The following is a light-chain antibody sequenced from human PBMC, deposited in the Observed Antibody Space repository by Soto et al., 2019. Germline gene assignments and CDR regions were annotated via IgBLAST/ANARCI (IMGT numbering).Light chain of an antibody. Sequence: QPVLTQSPSASASLGDSVRLTCTLTSGHTNFAVAWHQQQPDRGPRFLLKMTSDGTHTKGDGVPDRFSGSSSGAERYLIISSLQAEDEADYYCQTWGAGSQVFGAGTKLTVL. CDR3: QTWGAGSQV. J-gene: IGLJ2*01. V-gene: IGLV4-69*01. CDR1: SGHTNFA. CDR2: MTSDGTH.